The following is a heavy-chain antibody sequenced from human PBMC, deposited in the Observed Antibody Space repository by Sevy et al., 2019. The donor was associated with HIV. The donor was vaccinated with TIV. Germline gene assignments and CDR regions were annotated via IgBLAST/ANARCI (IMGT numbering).Heavy chain of an antibody. J-gene: IGHJ4*02. CDR3: ARGVTVTTVPYYFDY. CDR1: SGSFSAYY. D-gene: IGHD4-4*01. V-gene: IGHV4-34*01. Sequence: SETLSLTCAVYSGSFSAYYWSWIRQPPGGGLEWIGEINHSGSTNYNPSLKGRVTISLHTSKNQFSLKLTSVTAADTAVYYCARGVTVTTVPYYFDYWGQGTLVTVSS. CDR2: INHSGST.